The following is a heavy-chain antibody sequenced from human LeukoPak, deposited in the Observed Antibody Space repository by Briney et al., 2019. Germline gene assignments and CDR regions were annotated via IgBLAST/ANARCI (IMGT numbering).Heavy chain of an antibody. CDR2: FTSSSRSI. CDR1: GFTFSSYS. CDR3: ARGVSIYCSSNSCPDFDY. J-gene: IGHJ4*02. D-gene: IGHD2-2*01. V-gene: IGHV3-21*01. Sequence: GGSLRLSCAASGFTFSSYSMTWVRQAPGKGLEWVSSFTSSSRSIYYADSVKGRFTISRDNAKKSLYLQVNSLRAEDTAVYYCARGVSIYCSSNSCPDFDYWGQGTLVAVSS.